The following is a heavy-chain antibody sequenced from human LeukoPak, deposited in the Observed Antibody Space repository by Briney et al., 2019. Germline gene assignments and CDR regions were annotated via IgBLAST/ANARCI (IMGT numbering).Heavy chain of an antibody. Sequence: SETLSLTCTISGGSISSYYWSWIRQPPGKGLEYIGYIFYTGSTNYNPSLKSRVTISVDTSKNQFSLKLSSVTAADTAVYYCARVPHYYDFWSGYAWFDPWGQGTLVTVSS. CDR2: IFYTGST. J-gene: IGHJ5*02. D-gene: IGHD3-3*01. CDR1: GGSISSYY. CDR3: ARVPHYYDFWSGYAWFDP. V-gene: IGHV4-59*12.